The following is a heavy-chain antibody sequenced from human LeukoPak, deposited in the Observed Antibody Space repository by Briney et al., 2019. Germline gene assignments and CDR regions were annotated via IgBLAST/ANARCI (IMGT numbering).Heavy chain of an antibody. CDR3: ARRDELGYCSSTSCYTAFDI. CDR1: GGTFSSYA. J-gene: IGHJ3*02. CDR2: IIPIFGTA. Sequence: ASVKVSCKASGGTFSSYAISWVRQAPGQGLEWMGGIIPIFGTANYAQKFQGRVTITTDESTSTAYMELSSLRSEDTAVYYCARRDELGYCSSTSCYTAFDIWGQGTMVTVSS. D-gene: IGHD2-2*02. V-gene: IGHV1-69*05.